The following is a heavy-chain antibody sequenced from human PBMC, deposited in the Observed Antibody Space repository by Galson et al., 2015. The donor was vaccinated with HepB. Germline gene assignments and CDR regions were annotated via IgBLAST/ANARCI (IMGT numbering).Heavy chain of an antibody. D-gene: IGHD6-19*01. J-gene: IGHJ6*02. CDR1: GFTFSSYG. V-gene: IGHV3-33*08. Sequence: SLRLFCAASGFTFSSYGMHWVRQAPGKGLEWVAVIWYDGSNKYYADSVKGRFTISRDNSKNTLYLQMNSLRAEDTAVYYCARDDLTGYSSGWSGDLVGYYYYGMDVWGQGTTVTVSS. CDR2: IWYDGSNK. CDR3: ARDDLTGYSSGWSGDLVGYYYYGMDV.